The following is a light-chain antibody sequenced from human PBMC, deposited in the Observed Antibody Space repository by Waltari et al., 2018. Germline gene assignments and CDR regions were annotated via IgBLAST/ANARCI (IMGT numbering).Light chain of an antibody. CDR1: HSVSSN. CDR2: DAS. J-gene: IGKJ4*01. V-gene: IGKV3-11*01. CDR3: QHRSNWPLT. Sequence: EIVLTQSPATLSLSPGERATLSCRASHSVSSNLAWYQQKPGQAPRLRIYDASNRATGIPARFSGSGSGTDFTLTISSLEPEDFALYYCQHRSNWPLTFGGGTKVEIK.